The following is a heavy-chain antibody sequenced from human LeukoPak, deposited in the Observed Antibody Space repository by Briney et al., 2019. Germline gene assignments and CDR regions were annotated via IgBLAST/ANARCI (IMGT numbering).Heavy chain of an antibody. CDR3: AKDGGWGQDYGDYPFDY. D-gene: IGHD4-17*01. V-gene: IGHV3-20*04. J-gene: IGHJ4*02. CDR2: INWNGGST. Sequence: RPGGSLRLSCAASGFTFDDYGLIWVRQAPGKGLEWISYINWNGGSTGYADSVQGRFIISRDNAKNSLYLQMNSLSAEDTALYYCAKDGGWGQDYGDYPFDYWGQGILVTVSS. CDR1: GFTFDDYG.